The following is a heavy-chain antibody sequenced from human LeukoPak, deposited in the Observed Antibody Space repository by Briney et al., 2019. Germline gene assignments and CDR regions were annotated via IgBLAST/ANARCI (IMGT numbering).Heavy chain of an antibody. CDR3: AKAQGQQLVDQSDY. V-gene: IGHV3-9*01. CDR1: GFTFDDYA. D-gene: IGHD6-13*01. Sequence: GRSLRLSCAASGFTFDDYAMHWVRHAPGKGLEWVSGISWNSGSIGYADSVKGRFTISRDNAKNSLYLQMNSLRAEDTALYYCAKAQGQQLVDQSDYWGQGTLVTVSS. CDR2: ISWNSGSI. J-gene: IGHJ4*02.